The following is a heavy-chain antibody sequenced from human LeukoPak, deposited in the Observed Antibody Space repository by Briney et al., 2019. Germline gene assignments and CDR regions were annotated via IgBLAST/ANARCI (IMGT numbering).Heavy chain of an antibody. D-gene: IGHD3-16*01. V-gene: IGHV4-39*01. CDR2: IFYNRRH. CDR1: GGSISYSTTY. Sequence: PSETLSLTCTVSGGSISYSTTYWGWIRQPPGKGLGWIASIFYNRRHWNNPSLKSRVSISVDTSKNQFSLKVSAVTAADTAVYYCARQGTYYDKIYYFDYWGQGTLVTVSS. J-gene: IGHJ4*02. CDR3: ARQGTYYDKIYYFDY.